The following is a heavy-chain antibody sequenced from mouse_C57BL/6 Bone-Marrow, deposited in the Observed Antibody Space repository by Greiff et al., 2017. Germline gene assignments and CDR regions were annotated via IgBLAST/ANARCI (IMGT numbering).Heavy chain of an antibody. J-gene: IGHJ1*03. D-gene: IGHD2-3*01. CDR1: GYTFTSYW. CDR2: IHPNSGST. V-gene: IGHV1-64*01. Sequence: QVQLQQPGAELVKPGASVKLSCKASGYTFTSYWMPWVKQRPGQGLEWIGTIHPNSGSTNYNEKFKSKATLTVDKSSSTAYMQLSSLTSEDSAVYYCARDGYSWYFDVWGTGTTVTVSS. CDR3: ARDGYSWYFDV.